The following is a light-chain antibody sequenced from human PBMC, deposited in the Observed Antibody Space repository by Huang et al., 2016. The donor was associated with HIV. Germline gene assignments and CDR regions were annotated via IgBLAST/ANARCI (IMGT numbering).Light chain of an antibody. CDR1: QSISNY. V-gene: IGKV1-39*01. Sequence: DIQMTQSPSSLSASVGDRVTITCRASQSISNYLNWYQQKPGKAPKLLIYAASSLQGGVPSRFSGSGSGTDFTLTISSLQPEDFATYYCQQSYRNPFTFGPGTKVDIK. J-gene: IGKJ3*01. CDR2: AAS. CDR3: QQSYRNPFT.